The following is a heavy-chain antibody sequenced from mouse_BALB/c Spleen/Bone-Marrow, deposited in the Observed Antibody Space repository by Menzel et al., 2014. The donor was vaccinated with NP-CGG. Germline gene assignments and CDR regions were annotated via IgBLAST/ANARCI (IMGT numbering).Heavy chain of an antibody. D-gene: IGHD2-10*02. CDR3: ARDVGYGNYFVY. V-gene: IGHV7-1*02. J-gene: IGHJ3*01. CDR2: SRNKAKHYTT. CDR1: GFTFSDFY. Sequence: EVHLVESGGGLVQPGDSLRLSCATSGFTFSDFYMEWVRQPPWKRLEWIAASRNKAKHYTTEYCASVKGRFIVSRDTSQSILYLQMNALRAEDTAIYYCARDVGYGNYFVYWGQGTLVTVSA.